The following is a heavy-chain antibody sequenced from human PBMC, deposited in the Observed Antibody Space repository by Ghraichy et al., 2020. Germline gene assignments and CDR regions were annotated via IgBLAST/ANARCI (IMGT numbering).Heavy chain of an antibody. CDR2: ISGSAGTT. V-gene: IGHV3-23*01. CDR3: AKIDGAAVSTPTTLDY. J-gene: IGHJ4*02. Sequence: GGSLRLSCAASGFTFNTYAMGWVRQAPGKGLEWVSGISGSAGTTYYADSVKGRFTISRDNSKNTLYLQMNSLRAEDTAVYYCAKIDGAAVSTPTTLDYWGQGTLVTVSS. CDR1: GFTFNTYA. D-gene: IGHD6-13*01.